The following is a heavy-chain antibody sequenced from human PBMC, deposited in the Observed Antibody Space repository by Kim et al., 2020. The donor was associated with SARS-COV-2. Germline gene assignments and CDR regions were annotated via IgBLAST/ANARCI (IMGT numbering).Heavy chain of an antibody. D-gene: IGHD4-17*01. CDR2: IKSKTDGGTT. CDR1: GFTFSNAW. CDR3: TTDLSVTRRDGSHLHY. V-gene: IGHV3-15*01. J-gene: IGHJ4*02. Sequence: GGSLRLSCAASGFTFSNAWMSWVRQAPGKGLEWVGRIKSKTDGGTTDYAAPVKGRFTISRNDSKNTLYLQMNSLKAEDTAVYYCTTDLSVTRRDGSHLHYWGQGTLVTVSS.